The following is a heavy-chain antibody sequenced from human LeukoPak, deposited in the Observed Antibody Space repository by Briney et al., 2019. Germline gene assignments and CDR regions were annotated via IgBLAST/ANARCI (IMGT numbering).Heavy chain of an antibody. CDR2: ISYDGSNK. D-gene: IGHD3-22*01. J-gene: IGHJ4*02. V-gene: IGHV3-30*04. Sequence: GGSLRLSCAASGFTFSNYALHWVRQAPGKGLEWVAVISYDGSNKFYADSVRGRFTISRDNSKNTLFLQMNSLRPEDTAVYYCAKAPGSSSGYYYNWGQGTLVTVSS. CDR3: AKAPGSSSGYYYN. CDR1: GFTFSNYA.